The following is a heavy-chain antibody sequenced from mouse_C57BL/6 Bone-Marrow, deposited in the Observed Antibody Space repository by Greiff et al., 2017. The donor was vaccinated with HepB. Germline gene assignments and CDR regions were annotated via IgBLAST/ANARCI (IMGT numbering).Heavy chain of an antibody. CDR1: GYTFTSYW. D-gene: IGHD2-3*01. J-gene: IGHJ2*01. Sequence: VQLQQPGAELVMPGASVKLSCKASGYTFTSYWMHWVKQRPGQGLEWIGEIDPSDSYTKYNQKFKGKSTLTVDKSSSTAYMQLSSLTSEDSAVYYCARSPYDGYFYYFDYWGQGTTLTVSS. CDR2: IDPSDSYT. V-gene: IGHV1-69*01. CDR3: ARSPYDGYFYYFDY.